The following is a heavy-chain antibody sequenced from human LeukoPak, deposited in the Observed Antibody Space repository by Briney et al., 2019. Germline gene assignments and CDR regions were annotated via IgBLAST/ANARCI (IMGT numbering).Heavy chain of an antibody. D-gene: IGHD3-10*01. CDR3: ARVIGVVRADYYFDY. CDR1: GFTFNYHA. CDR2: ISGSGTNT. J-gene: IGHJ4*02. V-gene: IGHV3-23*01. Sequence: QSGGSLRLSCSASGFTFNYHAMNWVRQAPGKGLEWVSSISGSGTNTYYADFLKGRFTISRDNSKNTVYLQMNSLRAEDTAVYYCARVIGVVRADYYFDYWGQGTLVAVSS.